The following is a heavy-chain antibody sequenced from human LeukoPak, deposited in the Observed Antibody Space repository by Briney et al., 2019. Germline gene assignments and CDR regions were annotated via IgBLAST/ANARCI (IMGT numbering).Heavy chain of an antibody. CDR2: IYYSGST. CDR1: GGSISSGGYY. J-gene: IGHJ6*02. CDR3: ARVVATYPFYYYGMDV. Sequence: PSETLSLTCTVSGGSISSGGYYWSWIRQHPGKGLEWIGYIYYSGSTYYNPSLKSRVTISVDTSKNQFSLKLSSVTAADTAVYYCARVVATYPFYYYGMDVWGQGTTVTVSS. D-gene: IGHD2-2*02. V-gene: IGHV4-31*03.